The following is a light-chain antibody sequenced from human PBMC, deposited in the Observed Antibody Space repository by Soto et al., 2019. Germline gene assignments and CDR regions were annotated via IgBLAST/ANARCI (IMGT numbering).Light chain of an antibody. V-gene: IGKV3-15*01. Sequence: EIVMTQSPATLSVSPGERVTLSCRASQSIRSNLAWYQQKPGPAPSLLMYGTSTRATGIPARFSGSGSGTEFTLTISSLQSEDFAVYYCQQYNTWSSITFGQGTRLEIK. CDR1: QSIRSN. CDR2: GTS. CDR3: QQYNTWSSIT. J-gene: IGKJ5*01.